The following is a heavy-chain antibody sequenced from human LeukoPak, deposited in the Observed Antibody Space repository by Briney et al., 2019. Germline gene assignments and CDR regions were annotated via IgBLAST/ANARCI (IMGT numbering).Heavy chain of an antibody. Sequence: PGGSLRLSCAASGFTFSRHWMTWVRQAPGKGLEWVAVISYDGSNKYYADSVKGRFTISRDNSKNMLYLQMNSLRAEDTAVYYCARQSIVATIQDYWGQGTLVTVSS. D-gene: IGHD5-12*01. CDR1: GFTFSRHW. CDR2: ISYDGSNK. CDR3: ARQSIVATIQDY. J-gene: IGHJ4*02. V-gene: IGHV3-30-3*01.